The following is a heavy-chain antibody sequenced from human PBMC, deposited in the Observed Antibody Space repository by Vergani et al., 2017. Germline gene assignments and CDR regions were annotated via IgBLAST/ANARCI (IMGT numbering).Heavy chain of an antibody. CDR2: ISGSGGST. V-gene: IGHV3-23*01. J-gene: IGHJ4*02. D-gene: IGHD3-22*01. Sequence: EVQLLESGGGLVQPGGSLRLSCAASGFTFSSYAMSWVRQAPGKGLEWVSAISGSGGSTYYADSVKGRFTISRDNSKNTLYLQMNSLRAEDTAVYYCARDYYYDSSGFDYWGQGTLVTVSS. CDR1: GFTFSSYA. CDR3: ARDYYYDSSGFDY.